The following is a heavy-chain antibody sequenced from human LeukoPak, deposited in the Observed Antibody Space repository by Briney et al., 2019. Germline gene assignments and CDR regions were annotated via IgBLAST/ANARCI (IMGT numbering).Heavy chain of an antibody. J-gene: IGHJ4*02. Sequence: SVKVSCKASGGTFSSYAISWVRQAPGQGLEWMGGIIPIFGTANYAQKFQGRVTITTDESTSTAYMELSSLRSEDTAVYYCASAAVGSGYDFDYWGQGTLVTVSS. CDR3: ASAAVGSGYDFDY. CDR2: IIPIFGTA. D-gene: IGHD5-12*01. CDR1: GGTFSSYA. V-gene: IGHV1-69*05.